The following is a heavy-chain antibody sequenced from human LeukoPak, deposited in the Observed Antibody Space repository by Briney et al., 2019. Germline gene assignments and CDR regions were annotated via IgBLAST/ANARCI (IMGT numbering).Heavy chain of an antibody. J-gene: IGHJ5*02. CDR3: AKDLDGYRSGNGA. CDR1: GFTFSNYW. Sequence: GTLRLSCAASGFTFSNYWMHWVRQAPGKGLVWVSRINTDGSSTDYADSVKGRFTISRDNAKNTLYLQMNSLRAEDTAVYYCAKDLDGYRSGNGAWGQGTLVTVSS. CDR2: INTDGSST. V-gene: IGHV3-74*01. D-gene: IGHD5-12*01.